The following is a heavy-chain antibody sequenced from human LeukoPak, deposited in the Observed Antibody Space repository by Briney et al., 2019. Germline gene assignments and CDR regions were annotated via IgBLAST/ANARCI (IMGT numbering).Heavy chain of an antibody. D-gene: IGHD6-13*01. CDR2: INSDGSST. V-gene: IGHV3-74*01. CDR3: ARVGQLTPYYYYYMDV. J-gene: IGHJ6*03. Sequence: GGSLRLSCAASGFTFSSYWMHWVRQAPGKGLVWVSRINSDGSSTSYADSVKGRFTISRDNAKNTLYLQMNSLRAEDTALYYCARVGQLTPYYYYYMDVWGKGTTVTVSS. CDR1: GFTFSSYW.